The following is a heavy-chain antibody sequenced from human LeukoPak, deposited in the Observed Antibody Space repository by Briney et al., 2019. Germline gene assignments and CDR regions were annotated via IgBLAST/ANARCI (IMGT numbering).Heavy chain of an antibody. CDR1: GFTFDDYA. D-gene: IGHD6-6*01. J-gene: IGHJ6*03. V-gene: IGHV3-9*03. CDR3: AKDRGSSSSYYMDV. Sequence: GGSLRLSCAASGFTFDDYAMHWVRQAPGKGLEWVSGISWNSGSIGYADSVKGRFTISRDNAKNSLYLQMNSLRAEDMALYYCAKDRGSSSSYYMDVWGKGTTVTVSS. CDR2: ISWNSGSI.